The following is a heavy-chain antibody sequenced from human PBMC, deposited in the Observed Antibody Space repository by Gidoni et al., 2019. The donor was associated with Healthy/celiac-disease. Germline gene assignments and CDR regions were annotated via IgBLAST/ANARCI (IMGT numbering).Heavy chain of an antibody. V-gene: IGHV3-30*18. CDR2: ISYDGSNK. CDR1: GFTFSSYG. D-gene: IGHD3-9*01. J-gene: IGHJ4*02. CDR3: AKDDRYDILTGYPLDY. Sequence: QVQLVESGGGVVQPGRSLRLSCAASGFTFSSYGMHWVRQAPGKGLEWVAVISYDGSNKYYADSVKGRFNISRDNSKNTLYLQMNSLRAEDTAVYYCAKDDRYDILTGYPLDYWGQGTLVTVSS.